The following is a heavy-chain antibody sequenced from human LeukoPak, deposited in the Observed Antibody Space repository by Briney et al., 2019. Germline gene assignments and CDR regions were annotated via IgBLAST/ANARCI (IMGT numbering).Heavy chain of an antibody. CDR2: ISYDGSNK. J-gene: IGHJ4*02. Sequence: GGSLRLSCAASAFTFSIYVMHWVRQAPGKGLEWVAVISYDGSNKYYADSVKGRFTISRDNSKSTLYLQMNSLRPEDTAVYYCACGIAAATYFDSWGQGTLVTVSS. D-gene: IGHD6-13*01. V-gene: IGHV3-30*04. CDR3: ACGIAAATYFDS. CDR1: AFTFSIYV.